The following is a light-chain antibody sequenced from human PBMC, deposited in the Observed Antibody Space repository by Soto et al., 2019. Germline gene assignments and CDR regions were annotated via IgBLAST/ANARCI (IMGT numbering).Light chain of an antibody. CDR2: AAS. CDR1: QSISNF. V-gene: IGKV1-39*01. J-gene: IGKJ1*01. CDR3: QQSYRNPRT. Sequence: DIQMTQSPSFLSTSAGDRVTIFCRASQSISNFLPWYQQKPGKAPKLMIYAASNLESGVPSRFGGSGSGTDFTLTISSLQPEDFATYYCQQSYRNPRTFGLGTKVDIK.